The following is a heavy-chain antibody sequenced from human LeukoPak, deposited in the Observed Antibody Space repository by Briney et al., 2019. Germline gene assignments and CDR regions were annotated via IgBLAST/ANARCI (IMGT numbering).Heavy chain of an antibody. CDR1: GGSFSGYY. CDR2: INHSGST. CDR3: ARAETYSHAFDI. D-gene: IGHD2-21*01. V-gene: IGHV4-34*01. J-gene: IGHJ3*02. Sequence: SETLSLTCAVYGGSFSGYYWSWIRQPPGKGLEWIGEINHSGSTNYNPSLKSRVTISVDTSKNQFSLKLSPVTAADTAVYYCARAETYSHAFDIWGQGTMVTVSS.